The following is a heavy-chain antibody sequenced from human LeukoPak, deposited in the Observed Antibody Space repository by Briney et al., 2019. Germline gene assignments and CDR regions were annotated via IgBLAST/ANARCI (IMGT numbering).Heavy chain of an antibody. V-gene: IGHV4-34*01. J-gene: IGHJ4*02. Sequence: SETLSLTCAVYGGSFSGYYWSWIRQPPGKGLEWIGEINHSGSTNYNPSLKSRVTISVDTSKNQFSLKLSSVTAADTAVYFCARGPPTDYYDSSGFYYIFDYWGQGTLVTVSS. D-gene: IGHD3-22*01. CDR3: ARGPPTDYYDSSGFYYIFDY. CDR2: INHSGST. CDR1: GGSFSGYY.